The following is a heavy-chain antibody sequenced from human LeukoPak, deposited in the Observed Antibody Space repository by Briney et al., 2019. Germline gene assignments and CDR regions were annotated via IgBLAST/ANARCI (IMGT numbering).Heavy chain of an antibody. CDR2: INGGGSST. CDR1: GFTFSSYW. Sequence: PGGSLRLSCAASGFTFSSYWMHWVRQAPGKGLVWVSRINGGGSSTNYADSVKGRFIISRDNAKNTLYLQMNSLRGEDAAVYYCARGPSSNWGDFDYWGQGTLVIASS. D-gene: IGHD7-27*01. CDR3: ARGPSSNWGDFDY. V-gene: IGHV3-74*01. J-gene: IGHJ4*02.